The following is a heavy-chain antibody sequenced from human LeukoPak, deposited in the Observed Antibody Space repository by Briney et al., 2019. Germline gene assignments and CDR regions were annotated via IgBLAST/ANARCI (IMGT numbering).Heavy chain of an antibody. CDR2: MNPNSGNT. V-gene: IGHV1-8*01. CDR1: GYTFSNYD. D-gene: IGHD2-2*01. J-gene: IGHJ3*01. Sequence: ASVKVSCKTSGYTFSNYDIDWVRQAPGRGLEWMGWMNPNSGNTGYEQKFQGRVTMTRNTSITTAYMELSSLRSEDTAVYYCARVCSSTSCHNWYDPWGQGTMVTVSS. CDR3: ARVCSSTSCHNWYDP.